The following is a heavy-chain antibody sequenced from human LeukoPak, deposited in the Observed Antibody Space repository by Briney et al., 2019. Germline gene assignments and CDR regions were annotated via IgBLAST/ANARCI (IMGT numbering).Heavy chain of an antibody. CDR1: GGTFSSYA. J-gene: IGHJ3*02. Sequence: ASVKVSCKASGGTFSSYAISWVRQAPGQGLEWMGGIIPIFGTANYAQKFQGRVTITADESTSTAYMELSSLRSEDTAVYYCARGRVWCSGGSCYGPYDAFDIWGQGTMVTVSS. V-gene: IGHV1-69*13. CDR2: IIPIFGTA. D-gene: IGHD2-15*01. CDR3: ARGRVWCSGGSCYGPYDAFDI.